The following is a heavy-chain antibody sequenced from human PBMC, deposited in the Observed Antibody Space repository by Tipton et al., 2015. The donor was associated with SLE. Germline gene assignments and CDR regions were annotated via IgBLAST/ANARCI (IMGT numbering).Heavy chain of an antibody. V-gene: IGHV4-59*12. J-gene: IGHJ3*02. Sequence: TLSLTCTVSGASISSYSWSWIRQPPGKGLEWIGYIYYSGSTNYNPSLKSRVTISVDTSKNQLSLKLTSVTAADTAVYYCARGVAYYYDSGAFDIWGQGTMVTVSS. CDR2: IYYSGST. CDR1: GASISSYS. D-gene: IGHD3-22*01. CDR3: ARGVAYYYDSGAFDI.